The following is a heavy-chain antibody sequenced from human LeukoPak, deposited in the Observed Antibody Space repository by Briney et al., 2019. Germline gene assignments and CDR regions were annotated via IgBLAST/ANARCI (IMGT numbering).Heavy chain of an antibody. V-gene: IGHV3-23*01. CDR3: AREEGYTGTYSVDY. CDR2: ISGSGGST. D-gene: IGHD1-26*01. J-gene: IGHJ4*02. Sequence: GGSLRLSCAASGFTFSSYAMSWVRQAPGKGLEWVSAISGSGGSTYYADSVKGRFTISRDNSKNTLYLQMNSLRAEDTAVYYCAREEGYTGTYSVDYWGQGTLVTVSS. CDR1: GFTFSSYA.